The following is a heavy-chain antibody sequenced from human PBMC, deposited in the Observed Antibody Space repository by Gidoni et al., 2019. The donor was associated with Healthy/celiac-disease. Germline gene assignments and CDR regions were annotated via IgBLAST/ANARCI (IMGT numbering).Heavy chain of an antibody. V-gene: IGHV3-21*01. Sequence: EVQLVESGGGLVTPGGSLRLPCAASGFPFSSYRLNWVRPPPGKGLELVSSIGSSSSCIYYADSVKGRFNISRDNAKNSLYLEMNSLRAEDTAVYYCARVSHPGGTVCGVVINSRWGWFDPWGQGTLVTVSS. D-gene: IGHD3-3*01. CDR2: IGSSSSCI. CDR3: ARVSHPGGTVCGVVINSRWGWFDP. CDR1: GFPFSSYR. J-gene: IGHJ5*02.